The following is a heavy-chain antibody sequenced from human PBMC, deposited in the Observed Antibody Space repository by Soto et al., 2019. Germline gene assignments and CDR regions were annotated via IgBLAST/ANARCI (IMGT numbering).Heavy chain of an antibody. V-gene: IGHV4-59*01. CDR1: GGSISSYY. J-gene: IGHJ4*02. CDR3: ARGEWELFFDY. Sequence: SETLSLTCTVSGGSISSYYWSWIRQPPGKGLEWIGYIYYSGSTNYNPSLKSRVTISVDTSKNQFSLKLSSVTAADTAVYYCARGEWELFFDYWGQGTLVTVSS. D-gene: IGHD1-26*01. CDR2: IYYSGST.